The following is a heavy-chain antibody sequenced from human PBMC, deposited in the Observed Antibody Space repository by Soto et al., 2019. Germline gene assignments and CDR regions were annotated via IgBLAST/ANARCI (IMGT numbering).Heavy chain of an antibody. CDR1: GGSISSSSYY. V-gene: IGHV4-39*01. J-gene: IGHJ4*02. Sequence: SETLSLTCTVSGGSISSSSYYWGWIRQPPGKGLEWIGSIYYSGSTYYNPSLKSRVTISVDTTKNQFSLKLSSVTAADTAVYYCARHRAQDGRGVIYYWGQGTLVTVSS. D-gene: IGHD3-3*01. CDR2: IYYSGST. CDR3: ARHRAQDGRGVIYY.